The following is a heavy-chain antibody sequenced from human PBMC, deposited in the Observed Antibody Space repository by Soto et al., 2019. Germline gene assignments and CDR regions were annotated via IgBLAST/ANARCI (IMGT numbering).Heavy chain of an antibody. CDR3: ARGPAVAGPS. CDR1: GFTFSSYA. Sequence: GGSLRLSCAASGFTFSSYAMHWVRQAPGKGLEWVAVISYDGSNKYYADSVKGRFTISRDNSKNTLYLQMNSLRAEDTAVYYCARGPAVAGPSWGQGTLVTVSS. D-gene: IGHD6-19*01. J-gene: IGHJ4*02. CDR2: ISYDGSNK. V-gene: IGHV3-30-3*01.